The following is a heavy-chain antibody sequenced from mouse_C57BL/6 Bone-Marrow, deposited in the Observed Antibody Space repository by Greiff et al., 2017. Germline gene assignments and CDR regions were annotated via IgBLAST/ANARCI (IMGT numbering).Heavy chain of an antibody. D-gene: IGHD1-1*01. CDR1: GYAFSSSW. Sequence: QVQLQQSGPELVKPGASVKISCKASGYAFSSSWMNWVKQRPGKGLEWIGRIYPGDGDTNYNGKFKGKATLTADKSSSTAYMQLSSRTSEDDAVYFCARHDITTVVDYWGQGSTLTVSS. CDR2: IYPGDGDT. J-gene: IGHJ2*01. V-gene: IGHV1-82*01. CDR3: ARHDITTVVDY.